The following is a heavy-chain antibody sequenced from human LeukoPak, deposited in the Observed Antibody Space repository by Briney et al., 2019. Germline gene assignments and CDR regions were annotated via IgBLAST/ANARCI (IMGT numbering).Heavy chain of an antibody. V-gene: IGHV4-59*01. CDR1: GGSISSYY. D-gene: IGHD2-15*01. Sequence: PSETLSLTCTVSGGSISSYYWSWIRQPPGKGLEWIGYIYYSGSTNYNPSLKSRVTISVDTSKNQFSLKLSSVTAADTAVYYCARGLVAATSFNDYWGQGTLVTVSS. J-gene: IGHJ4*02. CDR3: ARGLVAATSFNDY. CDR2: IYYSGST.